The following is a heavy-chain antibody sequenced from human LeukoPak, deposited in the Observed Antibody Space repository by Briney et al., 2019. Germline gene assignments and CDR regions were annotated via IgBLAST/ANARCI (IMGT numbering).Heavy chain of an antibody. J-gene: IGHJ4*02. V-gene: IGHV3-33*01. Sequence: GRSLRLSCAASGFTFSNYGMHWVRQAPGTGLEWVAVIWYGGSDKYYADSVKGRFTISRDNSKNTLYLQMNSLRAEDTAVYYCARDLDCSSSSCYATLDYWGQGTLVTVSS. CDR1: GFTFSNYG. CDR3: ARDLDCSSSSCYATLDY. D-gene: IGHD2-2*01. CDR2: IWYGGSDK.